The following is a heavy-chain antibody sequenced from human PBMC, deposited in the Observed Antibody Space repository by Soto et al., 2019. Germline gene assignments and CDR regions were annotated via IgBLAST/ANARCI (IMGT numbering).Heavy chain of an antibody. CDR2: IYYSVGP. CDR3: AGLARPAAAGTNLEYYYYGMDV. CDR1: GGAISSSMYY. D-gene: IGHD6-13*01. J-gene: IGHJ6*02. Sequence: TVSLTCTVSGGAISSSMYYWGWIRQPPGKGLEWIGSIYYSVGPYYNRSRKSRVTISVHTGKNQFPLTLSSVNGADRAGYYFAGLARPAAAGTNLEYYYYGMDVWGQGTTVT. V-gene: IGHV4-39*01.